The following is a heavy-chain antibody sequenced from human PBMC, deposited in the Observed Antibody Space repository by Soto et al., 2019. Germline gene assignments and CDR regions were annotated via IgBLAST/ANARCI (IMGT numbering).Heavy chain of an antibody. D-gene: IGHD4-4*01. CDR1: GYTFTGYY. Sequence: QVQLVQSGAEVKKPGASVKVSCKASGYTFTGYYMHWVRQAPGQGLEWMGWINPNSGGTNYAQKVQGWVTMTRDTSISTAYMELRRLRSDDTAVYYCSRDRARSNGLPTYYYDGMDVWGQGTTVTVSS. CDR2: INPNSGGT. V-gene: IGHV1-2*04. J-gene: IGHJ6*02. CDR3: SRDRARSNGLPTYYYDGMDV.